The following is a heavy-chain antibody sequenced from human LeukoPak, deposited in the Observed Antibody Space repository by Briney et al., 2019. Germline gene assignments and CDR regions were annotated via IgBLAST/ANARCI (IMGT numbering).Heavy chain of an antibody. J-gene: IGHJ4*02. V-gene: IGHV4-34*01. CDR3: AGRVPLKRGYSYGPGN. CDR1: GGSFGGYY. CDR2: INHSGST. Sequence: SETLSLTCAVYGGSFGGYYWTWIRQPPGKGLEWIGDINHSGSTNYNPSLKSRVTISVDTSKNQFSLRLSSVTAADTAVYYCAGRVPLKRGYSYGPGNWGQGALVTVSS. D-gene: IGHD5-18*01.